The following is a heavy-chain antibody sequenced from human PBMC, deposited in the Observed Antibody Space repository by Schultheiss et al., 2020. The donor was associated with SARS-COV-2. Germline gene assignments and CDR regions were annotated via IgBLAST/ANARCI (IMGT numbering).Heavy chain of an antibody. Sequence: SETLSLTCTVSGGSISSSSYYWGWIRQPPGKGLEWIGSIYYSGSTYYNPSLKSRVTISVDKSKNQFSLKLSSVTAADTAVYYCARDPAGRYDYIWGSTFDYWGRGTLVTVSS. CDR1: GGSISSSSYY. CDR2: IYYSGST. D-gene: IGHD3-16*01. CDR3: ARDPAGRYDYIWGSTFDY. J-gene: IGHJ4*01. V-gene: IGHV4-39*07.